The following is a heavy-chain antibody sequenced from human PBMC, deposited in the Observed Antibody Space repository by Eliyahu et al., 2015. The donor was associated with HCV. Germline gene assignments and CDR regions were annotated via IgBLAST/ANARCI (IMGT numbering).Heavy chain of an antibody. V-gene: IGHV3-33*01. J-gene: IGHJ4*02. Sequence: QVQLVESGGGVVQPGRSLRLSCAASGFTFSSYGLHWVRQAPGKGLEWVAVIWYDGSNKYYADSVKGRFTISRDNSKNTLYLQMNSLRAEDTAVYYCARGGEPDYYDSSGYWSYFDYWGQGTLVTVSS. CDR3: ARGGEPDYYDSSGYWSYFDY. CDR1: GFTFSSYG. CDR2: IWYDGSNK. D-gene: IGHD3-22*01.